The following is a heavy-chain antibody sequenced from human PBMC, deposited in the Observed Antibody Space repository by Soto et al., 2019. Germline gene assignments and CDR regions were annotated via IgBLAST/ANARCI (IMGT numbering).Heavy chain of an antibody. V-gene: IGHV2-26*04. CDR3: ASTYSTSWYWFDP. Sequence: QVTVKESGPVLVKPTETLTLTCTVSGFSLSNAGLGVSWIRQPPGKALEWLAHIFSNDEKYYSTSLKSRLTISKDTANSQVVLIMTNMDPVDTATYYCASTYSTSWYWFDPWGQGTLVTVSS. J-gene: IGHJ5*02. CDR2: IFSNDEK. D-gene: IGHD6-13*01. CDR1: GFSLSNAGLG.